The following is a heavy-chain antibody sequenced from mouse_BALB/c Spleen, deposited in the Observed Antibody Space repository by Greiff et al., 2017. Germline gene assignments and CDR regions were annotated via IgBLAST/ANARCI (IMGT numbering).Heavy chain of an antibody. J-gene: IGHJ2*01. V-gene: IGHV1S137*01. CDR3: AREGYDGYYLNY. Sequence: VKLQESGAELVRPGVSVKISCKGSGYTFTDYAMHWVKQSHAKSLGWIGVISTYYGDASYNQKFKGKATMTVDKSSSTAYMELARLTSEDSAIYYCAREGYDGYYLNYWGQGTTLTVSS. D-gene: IGHD2-3*01. CDR2: ISTYYGDA. CDR1: GYTFTDYA.